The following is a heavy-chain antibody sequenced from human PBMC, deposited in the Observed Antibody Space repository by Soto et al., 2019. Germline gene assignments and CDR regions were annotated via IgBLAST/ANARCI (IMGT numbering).Heavy chain of an antibody. CDR1: GDSISSYY. CDR3: ASSNIAAAGFYYYGMDV. CDR2: IYYGGST. Sequence: SETLSLTCTVSGDSISSYYWTWIRQPPGKGLEWIAFIYYGGSTNYNPSLKSRVTISVDTSKNQFSLNLNSVTAADTAVYYCASSNIAAAGFYYYGMDVWGRGTTVTVSS. V-gene: IGHV4-59*08. J-gene: IGHJ6*02. D-gene: IGHD6-13*01.